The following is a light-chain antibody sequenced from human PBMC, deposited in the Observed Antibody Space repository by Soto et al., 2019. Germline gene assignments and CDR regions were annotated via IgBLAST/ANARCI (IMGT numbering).Light chain of an antibody. V-gene: IGKV3-20*01. Sequence: EIVLTQSPGTLSLSPGERATLSCRARQSVSSSYLAWYQQKPGQAPRLLIYGASSMATGMPDRFSGSGSGTDFTLTSSRLEPEEFAVYYCQQYGSSLFTFGPGNKVDIK. CDR3: QQYGSSLFT. J-gene: IGKJ3*01. CDR2: GAS. CDR1: QSVSSSY.